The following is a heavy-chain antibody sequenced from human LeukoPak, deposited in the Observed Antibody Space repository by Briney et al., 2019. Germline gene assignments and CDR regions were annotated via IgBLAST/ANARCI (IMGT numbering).Heavy chain of an antibody. J-gene: IGHJ5*02. CDR2: INPNSGGT. D-gene: IGHD5-18*01. CDR3: ARDLGRYSYGLGWFDP. Sequence: ASVKVSCKASGYTSTGYYMHWVRQAPGQGLEWMGRINPNSGGTNYAQRFQGRVTMTRDTSISTAYMELSRLRSDDTAVYYCARDLGRYSYGLGWFDPWGQGTLVTVSS. CDR1: GYTSTGYY. V-gene: IGHV1-2*06.